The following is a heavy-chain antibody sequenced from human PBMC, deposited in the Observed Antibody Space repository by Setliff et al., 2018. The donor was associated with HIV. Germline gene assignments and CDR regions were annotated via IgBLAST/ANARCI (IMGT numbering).Heavy chain of an antibody. Sequence: PGGSLRLSCAASGFTFSDYNMNWVRQAPGRGLEWVSYISSSGSTIYYADSVKGRFTLSRDNAKNSLFLQMNSLRAEDTAVYYCARGEVVGDGSVDYWGQGTLVTVSS. D-gene: IGHD2-15*01. V-gene: IGHV3-48*04. J-gene: IGHJ4*02. CDR3: ARGEVVGDGSVDY. CDR2: ISSSGSTI. CDR1: GFTFSDYN.